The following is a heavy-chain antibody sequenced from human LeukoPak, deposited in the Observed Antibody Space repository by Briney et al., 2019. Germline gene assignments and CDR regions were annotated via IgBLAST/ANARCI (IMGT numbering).Heavy chain of an antibody. CDR3: ARGYSSSGRFDP. J-gene: IGHJ5*02. Sequence: GASVKVSCKASGGTFSSYAISWVRQAPGQGLEWMGGIIPIFGTANYAQKFQGRVTITADESTSTAYMELSSLRSEDTAVYYCARGYSSSGRFDPWGQGTLVTVSS. CDR1: GGTFSSYA. CDR2: IIPIFGTA. D-gene: IGHD6-6*01. V-gene: IGHV1-69*13.